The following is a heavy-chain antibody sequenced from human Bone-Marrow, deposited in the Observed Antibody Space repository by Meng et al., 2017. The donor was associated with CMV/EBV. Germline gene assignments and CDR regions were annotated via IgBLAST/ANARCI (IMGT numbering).Heavy chain of an antibody. CDR3: ARDRESSSWYRGAFDI. CDR1: GGTFSSYA. D-gene: IGHD6-13*01. CDR2: IIPIFGTA. V-gene: IGHV1-69*05. Sequence: SVKVSCKASGGTFSSYAISWVRQAPGQGLEWMGWIIPIFGTANYAQKFQGRVTITTDESTSTAYMELSSLRSEDTAVYYCARDRESSSWYRGAFDIWGQGTMVTVPS. J-gene: IGHJ3*02.